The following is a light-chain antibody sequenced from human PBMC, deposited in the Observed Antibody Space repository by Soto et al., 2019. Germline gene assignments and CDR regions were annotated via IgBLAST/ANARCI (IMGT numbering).Light chain of an antibody. J-gene: IGKJ1*01. CDR3: QKYSSVPWT. Sequence: DIQMTQSPSSLSASVGDRVTITCRASQGIRSYLVWYQQKPGKVPKLLIYDASTLQSGVPSRFSGSGSGTDFILTISSLEPEDVATYYCQKYSSVPWTFGQGTKVEIK. CDR2: DAS. CDR1: QGIRSY. V-gene: IGKV1-27*01.